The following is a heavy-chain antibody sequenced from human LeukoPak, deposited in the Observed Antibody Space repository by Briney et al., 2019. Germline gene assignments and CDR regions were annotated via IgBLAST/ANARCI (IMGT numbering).Heavy chain of an antibody. CDR2: ISWNSGSI. Sequence: GGSLRLSCAASGFTFDDYAMHWVRQAPGKGLEWVSGISWNSGSIGYADSVKGRFTISRDNAKNSLYLQMNSLRAEDTALYYCAKAPFYDILTGYYGSDFDYWGQGTLVTVSS. D-gene: IGHD3-9*01. J-gene: IGHJ4*02. V-gene: IGHV3-9*01. CDR3: AKAPFYDILTGYYGSDFDY. CDR1: GFTFDDYA.